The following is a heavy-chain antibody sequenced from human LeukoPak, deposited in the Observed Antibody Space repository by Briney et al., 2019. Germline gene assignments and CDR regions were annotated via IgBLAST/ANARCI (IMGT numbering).Heavy chain of an antibody. CDR3: ARVIMYYDFWSGTDY. V-gene: IGHV3-48*01. D-gene: IGHD3-3*01. CDR2: ISSSSSTI. Sequence: GGSLRLSCTASGFTFGDYAMSWVRQAPGKGLEWVSYISSSSSTIYYADSVKGRFTISRDNAKNSLYLQMNSLRAEDTAVYYCARVIMYYDFWSGTDYWGQGTLVTVSS. J-gene: IGHJ4*02. CDR1: GFTFGDYA.